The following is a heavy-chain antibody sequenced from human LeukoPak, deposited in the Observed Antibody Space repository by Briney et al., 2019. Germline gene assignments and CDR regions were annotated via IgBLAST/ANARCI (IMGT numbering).Heavy chain of an antibody. CDR3: ARATRSFDY. V-gene: IGHV3-48*02. J-gene: IGHJ4*02. Sequence: GDSLRLSCAASGFIFSDYSMNWVRQAPGKGLAWISYINKDSSAIYYADSVMGRLTISRDNAENSLYLQLNSLTDEDTAVYYCARATRSFDYWGRGTLVTVSS. CDR1: GFIFSDYS. D-gene: IGHD6-6*01. CDR2: INKDSSAI.